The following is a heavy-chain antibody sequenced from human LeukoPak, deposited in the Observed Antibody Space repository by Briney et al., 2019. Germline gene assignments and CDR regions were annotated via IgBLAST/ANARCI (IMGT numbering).Heavy chain of an antibody. V-gene: IGHV4-4*07. CDR2: IYNSGST. D-gene: IGHD3-22*01. Sequence: KPSETLSLTCTVSGGSISSYYWRWIRQPAGKGLECIVRIYNSGSTNYNPSLKSRVTMSVDTSKNQFSLKLSSVTAADTAVYYCATAYYYDSSGYFDYHDYWGQGTLVTVSS. CDR1: GGSISSYY. CDR3: ATAYYYDSSGYFDYHDY. J-gene: IGHJ4*02.